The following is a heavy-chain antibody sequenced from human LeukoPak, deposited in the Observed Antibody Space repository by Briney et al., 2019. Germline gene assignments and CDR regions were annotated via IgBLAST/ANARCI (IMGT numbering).Heavy chain of an antibody. J-gene: IGHJ4*02. D-gene: IGHD3-10*02. CDR1: GFTFSSYA. CDR3: AVSPPMSDHIPHYY. Sequence: GGSLRLSCAASGFTFSSYAMSWVRQAPGKGLEWVSAISGSGGSTYYADSVKGRFTISRDNSRNTLYLQMNSLRAEDTAVYYCAVSPPMSDHIPHYYWGQGTLVTVSS. V-gene: IGHV3-23*01. CDR2: ISGSGGST.